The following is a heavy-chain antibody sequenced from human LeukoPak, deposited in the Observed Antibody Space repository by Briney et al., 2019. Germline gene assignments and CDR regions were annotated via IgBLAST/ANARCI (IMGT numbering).Heavy chain of an antibody. V-gene: IGHV4-59*01. CDR3: ARGRGPNLGRNRGSSSWYRGEDY. Sequence: SETLSLTCTVSGVSISSYYWSWIRQPPGKGLEWIGYIYYIAGTNYNPSLKSRVTISVDTSKNQFSLKLSSVTGAATAGYYCARGRGPNLGRNRGSSSWYRGEDYWGQGTLVTVSS. D-gene: IGHD6-13*01. J-gene: IGHJ4*02. CDR1: GVSISSYY. CDR2: IYYIAGT.